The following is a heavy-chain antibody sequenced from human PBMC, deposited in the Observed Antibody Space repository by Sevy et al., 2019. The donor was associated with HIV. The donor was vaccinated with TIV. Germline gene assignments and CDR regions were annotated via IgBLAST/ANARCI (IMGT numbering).Heavy chain of an antibody. CDR1: GGSFSGYY. CDR3: ARSLAAAGKGPNWFDP. D-gene: IGHD6-13*01. CDR2: INHSGST. J-gene: IGHJ5*02. V-gene: IGHV4-34*01. Sequence: SETLSLTCAVYGGSFSGYYWSWIRQPPGKGLEWIGEINHSGSTNYNPSLKSRVTISVDTSKNQFSLKLSSVTAADTAVYYCARSLAAAGKGPNWFDPWGQGTLVTVSS.